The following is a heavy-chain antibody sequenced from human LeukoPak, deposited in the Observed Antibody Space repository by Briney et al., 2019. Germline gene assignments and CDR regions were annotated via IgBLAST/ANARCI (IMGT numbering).Heavy chain of an antibody. CDR2: ISGSGAAT. CDR3: AKGSSSPSGFDY. Sequence: PGGSLRLSCAASEFTGFTFSGSAMSWVRQAPGKGLEWVSAISGSGAATFYADSVKGRFTISRDNSKNTLYLQMNSLRPEDTAVYYCAKGSSSPSGFDYWGQGTLVTVSS. V-gene: IGHV3-23*01. CDR1: EFTGFTFSGSA. D-gene: IGHD6-6*01. J-gene: IGHJ4*02.